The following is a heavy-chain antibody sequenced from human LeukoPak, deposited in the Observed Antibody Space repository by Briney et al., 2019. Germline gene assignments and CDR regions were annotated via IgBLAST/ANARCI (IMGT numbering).Heavy chain of an antibody. J-gene: IGHJ5*02. D-gene: IGHD4-11*01. V-gene: IGHV4-31*03. Sequence: SETLSLTCTVSGGSISSDGYYWSWIRQLPGKGLEWIAYIYYTGTTYYNPSLQSRASISIDTSKNQFSLKLNSVTAADTAVYYCARAGHYRFDPWGQGTLVTVSS. CDR1: GGSISSDGYY. CDR3: ARAGHYRFDP. CDR2: IYYTGTT.